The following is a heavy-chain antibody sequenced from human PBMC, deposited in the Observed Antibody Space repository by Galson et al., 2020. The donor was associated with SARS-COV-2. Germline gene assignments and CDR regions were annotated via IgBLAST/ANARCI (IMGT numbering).Heavy chain of an antibody. V-gene: IGHV4-61*02. J-gene: IGHJ6*02. Sequence: SETLSLTCTVSGGSISSGSDYWSWIRQPAGEGLEWIGRIYISGNTNYNPSIKSRVTISVDTSKNQISLNLTSVTAADTAVYYCARDRADYWSGYHDYGMDVWGQGTTVTVSS. D-gene: IGHD3-3*01. CDR1: GGSISSGSDY. CDR2: IYISGNT. CDR3: ARDRADYWSGYHDYGMDV.